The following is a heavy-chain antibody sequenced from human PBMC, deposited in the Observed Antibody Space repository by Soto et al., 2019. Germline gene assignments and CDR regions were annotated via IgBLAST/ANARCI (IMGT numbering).Heavy chain of an antibody. Sequence: SETLSLTCTVSGGSISSSIYYWGWIRQPPGKGLEWIGSIYYSGSTYYNPSLKSRVTISVDTSKNQFSLNLNSVTASDTAVYYCVSQRTSVLTQAYFDYWVPGALVT. CDR2: IYYSGST. CDR1: GGSISSSIYY. D-gene: IGHD2-8*01. V-gene: IGHV4-39*01. CDR3: VSQRTSVLTQAYFDY. J-gene: IGHJ4*02.